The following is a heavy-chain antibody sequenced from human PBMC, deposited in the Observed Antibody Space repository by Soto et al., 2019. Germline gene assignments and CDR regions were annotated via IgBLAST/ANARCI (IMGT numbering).Heavy chain of an antibody. CDR3: AKGTWNYGVAYFYGLDV. D-gene: IGHD1-7*01. CDR2: INADGTDT. CDR1: GFTFNNYA. V-gene: IGHV3-23*01. J-gene: IGHJ6*02. Sequence: HPGGSLRLSCAASGFTFNNYAMTWVRLVPGKGLEWLSSINADGTDTFYADSVEGRFTISRDNSKSTVYLQMHSLGAADTALYYCAKGTWNYGVAYFYGLDVWGPGTSVTVSS.